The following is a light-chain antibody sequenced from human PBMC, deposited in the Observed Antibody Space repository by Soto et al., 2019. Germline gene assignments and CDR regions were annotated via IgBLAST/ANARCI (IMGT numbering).Light chain of an antibody. CDR1: SSDVGSYNR. V-gene: IGLV2-18*02. Sequence: QSVLTQPPSVSGSPGQSVSISCTGTSSDVGSYNRVSWYQQPPGTAPKLMIYDVSNRPSGVPDRFSGSKSGNTASLTISGLRAEDEADYYCSSYTSSSTLVFGGGTKVTVL. J-gene: IGLJ2*01. CDR3: SSYTSSSTLV. CDR2: DVS.